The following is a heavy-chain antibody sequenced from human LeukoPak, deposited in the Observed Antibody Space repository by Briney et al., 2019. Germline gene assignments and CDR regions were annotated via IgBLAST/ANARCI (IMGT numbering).Heavy chain of an antibody. Sequence: LPGGSLRLSCAASGFTFSSYEMNWVRQAPGKGLEWVSYISSGSTIYYADSVKGRFTISRDNAKNSLYLQMNSLRAEDTAVYYCAELGITMIGGVWGKGTTVTISS. CDR2: ISSGSTI. D-gene: IGHD3-10*02. V-gene: IGHV3-48*03. CDR3: AELGITMIGGV. J-gene: IGHJ6*04. CDR1: GFTFSSYE.